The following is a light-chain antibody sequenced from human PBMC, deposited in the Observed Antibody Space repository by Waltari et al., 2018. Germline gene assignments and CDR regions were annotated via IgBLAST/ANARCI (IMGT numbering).Light chain of an antibody. CDR2: NPV. V-gene: IGKV1-39*01. CDR3: QHSPSILPYA. CDR1: QTISIT. Sequence: DIQLTQSPSSLSASEGATVTITCRASQTISITLQWYQQKPGKAPTLLTLNPVYLESGVPSRFSGSGSGTDFTLTISNLQPEDFATYYCQHSPSILPYAFGQGTKVEIK. J-gene: IGKJ2*01.